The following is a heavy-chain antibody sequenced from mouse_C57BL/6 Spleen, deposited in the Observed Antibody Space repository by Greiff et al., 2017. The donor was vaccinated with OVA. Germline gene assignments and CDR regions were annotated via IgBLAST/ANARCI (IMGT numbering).Heavy chain of an antibody. V-gene: IGHV14-2*01. CDR3: AKSQGAMDY. CDR1: GFNIIAYS. CDR2: IDPADGET. J-gene: IGHJ4*01. Sequence: VQLQQSGAELVKPGASVKLSCTASGFNIIAYSMHWVMQRTAQRLEWIGRIDPADGETTYAPKFQGKAPIAAAPAYNTAYQQLSSLTSEGTAVYYGAKSQGAMDYWGQGTSVTVSS.